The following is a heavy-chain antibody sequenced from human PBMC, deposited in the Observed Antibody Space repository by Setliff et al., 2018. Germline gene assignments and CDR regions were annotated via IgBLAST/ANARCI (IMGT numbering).Heavy chain of an antibody. CDR2: T. J-gene: IGHJ4*02. Sequence: SETLSLTCAVSGVSINSLNWWTWVRQPPGKGLEWIGDTKTNPSLKGRVTMSVDRSKNQYSLKLSSVTAADTAVYYCARDRTYYGAGTYTRWFDYWGQGTLVTVSS. D-gene: IGHD3-10*01. CDR1: GVSINSLNW. CDR3: ARDRTYYGAGTYTRWFDY. V-gene: IGHV4-4*02.